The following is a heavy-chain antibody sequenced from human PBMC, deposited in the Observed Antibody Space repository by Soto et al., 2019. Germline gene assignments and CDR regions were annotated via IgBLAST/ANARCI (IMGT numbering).Heavy chain of an antibody. CDR1: GGSISSSSYY. J-gene: IGHJ4*02. CDR3: ARHHAPFTYCSSTSCYASYFAY. D-gene: IGHD2-2*01. V-gene: IGHV4-39*01. CDR2: IYYSGST. Sequence: PSETLSLTCTVSGGSISSSSYYWGWIRQPPGKGLEWIGSIYYSGSTYYNPSLKSRVTISVDTSKNQFSLKLSSVTAADTAVYYCARHHAPFTYCSSTSCYASYFAYWGQGTLVTVSS.